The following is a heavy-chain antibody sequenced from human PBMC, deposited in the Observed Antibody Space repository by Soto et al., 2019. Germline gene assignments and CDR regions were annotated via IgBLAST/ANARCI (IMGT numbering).Heavy chain of an antibody. CDR2: IYYSGST. V-gene: IGHV4-31*03. CDR1: GGSISSGGYY. Sequence: SETLFLTCTVSGGSISSGGYYWSWIRQHPGKGLEWIGYIYYSGSTYYNPSLKSRVTISVDTSKNQFSLKLSSVTAADTAVYYCARGRARHFDYWGQGTLVTVSS. J-gene: IGHJ4*02. CDR3: ARGRARHFDY.